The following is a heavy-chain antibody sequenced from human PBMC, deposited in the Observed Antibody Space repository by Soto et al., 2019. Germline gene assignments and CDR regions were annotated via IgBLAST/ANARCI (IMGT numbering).Heavy chain of an antibody. Sequence: PGGSLRLSCAASGFTFSSYAMHWVRQAPGKGLEWVAVISYDGSNKYYADSVKGRFTISRDNSKITLYLQMNSLRAEDTAVYYCARDGTARSYYYYGMDVWGRGTTVTVSS. J-gene: IGHJ6*02. CDR1: GFTFSSYA. CDR3: ARDGTARSYYYYGMDV. CDR2: ISYDGSNK. V-gene: IGHV3-30-3*01. D-gene: IGHD1-1*01.